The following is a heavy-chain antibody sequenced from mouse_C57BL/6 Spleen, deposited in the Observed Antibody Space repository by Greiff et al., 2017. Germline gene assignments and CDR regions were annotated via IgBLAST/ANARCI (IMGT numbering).Heavy chain of an antibody. CDR1: GYAFSSYW. D-gene: IGHD1-1*01. Sequence: VQLQQSGAELVKPGASVKISCKASGYAFSSYWMNWVKQRPGKGLEWIGQIYPGDGDTNYNGKFKGKATLTADKSSSTAYMQLSSLTSEDSAVYFCARPYYYGSSYAMDYWGQGTSVTVSS. CDR3: ARPYYYGSSYAMDY. V-gene: IGHV1-80*01. CDR2: IYPGDGDT. J-gene: IGHJ4*01.